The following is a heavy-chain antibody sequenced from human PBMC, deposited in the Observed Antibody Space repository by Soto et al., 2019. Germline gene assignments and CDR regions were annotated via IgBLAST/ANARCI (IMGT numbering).Heavy chain of an antibody. CDR1: GFTFDPYA. CDR2: ICWDSGAI. V-gene: IGHV3-9*01. CDR3: ARDGAHISILGYGDY. Sequence: GWSLRLPCAASGFTFDPYAMLWIRHAPARGLERVSGICWDSGAIVYVDSVKGRCTNSRDKFKNSLYLQISSLRDDDTAVYYCARDGAHISILGYGDYWGQGNLVTVAS. J-gene: IGHJ4*02. D-gene: IGHD3-3*01.